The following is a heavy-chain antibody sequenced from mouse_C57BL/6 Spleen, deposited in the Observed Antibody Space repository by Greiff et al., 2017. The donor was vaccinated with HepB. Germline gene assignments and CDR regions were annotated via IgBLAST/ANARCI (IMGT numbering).Heavy chain of an antibody. J-gene: IGHJ2*01. V-gene: IGHV1-55*01. CDR1: GYTFTSYW. CDR3: AREGALLRRGYFDY. Sequence: VQLQQSGAELVKPGASVKMSCKASGYTFTSYWITWVKQRPGQGLEWIGDIYPGSGSTNYNEKFKSKATLTVDTSSSTAYMQLSSLTSEDSAVYYCAREGALLRRGYFDYWGQGTTLTVSS. CDR2: IYPGSGST. D-gene: IGHD1-2*01.